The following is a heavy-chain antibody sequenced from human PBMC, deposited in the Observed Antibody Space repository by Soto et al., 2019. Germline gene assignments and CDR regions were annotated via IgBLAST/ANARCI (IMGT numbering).Heavy chain of an antibody. CDR3: AHIRAPGAWEEYYYDSSGYLDY. V-gene: IGHV2-5*02. D-gene: IGHD3-22*01. J-gene: IGHJ4*02. Sequence: GSGPTLVNPTQTLTLTCTFSGFSLSTSGVGVGWIRQPPGKALEWLALIYWDDDKRYSPSLKSRLTITKDTCKNQVVLTMTNMDPVDTATYYCAHIRAPGAWEEYYYDSSGYLDYWGQGTLVTVSS. CDR1: GFSLSTSGVG. CDR2: IYWDDDK.